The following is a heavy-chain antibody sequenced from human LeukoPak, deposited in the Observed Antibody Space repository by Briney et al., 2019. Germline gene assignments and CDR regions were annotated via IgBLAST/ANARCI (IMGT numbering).Heavy chain of an antibody. CDR2: IIPIFGIA. D-gene: IGHD6-13*01. CDR3: ARGGIAAAGTIEDCYYYGMDV. Sequence: SVKVSCKASGGTFSSYAISWVRQAPGQGLEWMGRIIPIFGIANYAQKFQGRVTITADKSTSTAYMELSSLRSEDTAVYYCARGGIAAAGTIEDCYYYGMDVWGQGTTVTVSS. CDR1: GGTFSSYA. J-gene: IGHJ6*02. V-gene: IGHV1-69*04.